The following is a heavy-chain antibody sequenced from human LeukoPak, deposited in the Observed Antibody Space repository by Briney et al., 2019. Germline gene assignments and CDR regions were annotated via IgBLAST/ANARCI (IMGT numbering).Heavy chain of an antibody. V-gene: IGHV4-4*02. CDR2: IYLSGST. Sequence: NPSETLSPTCAVSGGSISSSNWWSWVRQPPGKGLEWIGEIYLSGSTNYNPSLKSRVTISVDKSKNQFSLKLSSVTAADTAVYYCAGAKYLDAFDIWGQGTMVTVSS. CDR3: AGAKYLDAFDI. CDR1: GGSISSSNW. D-gene: IGHD2-2*01. J-gene: IGHJ3*02.